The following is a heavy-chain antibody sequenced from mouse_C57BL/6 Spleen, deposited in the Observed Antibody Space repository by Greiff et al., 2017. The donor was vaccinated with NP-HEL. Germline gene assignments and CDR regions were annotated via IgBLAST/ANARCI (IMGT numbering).Heavy chain of an antibody. CDR1: GYAFTNYL. CDR2: INPGSGGT. Sequence: VQLQQSGAELVRPGTSVKVSCKASGYAFTNYLIEWVKQRPGQGLEWIGVINPGSGGTNYNEKFKGKATLTADKSSSTAYMQLSSLTSEDSAVYFCARPSQLSYFDYWGQGTTLTVSS. J-gene: IGHJ2*01. CDR3: ARPSQLSYFDY. V-gene: IGHV1-54*01.